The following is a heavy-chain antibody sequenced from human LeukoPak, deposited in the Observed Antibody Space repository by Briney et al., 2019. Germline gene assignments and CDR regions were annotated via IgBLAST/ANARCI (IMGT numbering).Heavy chain of an antibody. J-gene: IGHJ4*02. CDR3: ARGVAGYDFWSGYYDWYYFDY. D-gene: IGHD3-3*01. CDR2: IYYSGST. Sequence: SETLSLTCTVSGGSISSYYWSWIRQPPGKGLEWIGYIYYSGSTNYNPSLKSRVTISVDTSKNQFSLKLSSVTAADTAVYYCARGVAGYDFWSGYYDWYYFDYWAREPWSPSPQ. V-gene: IGHV4-59*01. CDR1: GGSISSYY.